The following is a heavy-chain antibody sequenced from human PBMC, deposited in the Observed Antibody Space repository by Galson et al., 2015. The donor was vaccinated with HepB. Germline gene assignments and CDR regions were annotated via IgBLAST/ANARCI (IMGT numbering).Heavy chain of an antibody. J-gene: IGHJ4*02. CDR1: GFTFSDAW. V-gene: IGHV3-15*01. CDR2: IKSKTFGGTT. Sequence: LSCAASGFTFSDAWMSWVRQAPGQGLDWVGRIKSKTFGGTTDYAAPVKGRFTISRDDSRNMLFLQMNSLKTEDTAVYYCTSVHSYDDYWGQGTLVTVSS. CDR3: TSVHSYDDY. D-gene: IGHD3-16*01.